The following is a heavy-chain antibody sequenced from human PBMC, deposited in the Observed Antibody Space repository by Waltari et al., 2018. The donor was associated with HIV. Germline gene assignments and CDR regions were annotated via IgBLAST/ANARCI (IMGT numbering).Heavy chain of an antibody. CDR2: IKSKADGGTT. V-gene: IGHV3-15*05. D-gene: IGHD3-22*01. J-gene: IGHJ4*02. Sequence: EVQLVESGGDLVKPGGCLRLSCAASGFTFSNAWMSWVRQAPGKGPEGVGLIKSKADGGTTDYAAPVKGRFTISRDDSKNTLYLQMNSLRFEDTAVYYCTTDEFYYGNSGYFDYWGQGTLVTVSS. CDR3: TTDEFYYGNSGYFDY. CDR1: GFTFSNAW.